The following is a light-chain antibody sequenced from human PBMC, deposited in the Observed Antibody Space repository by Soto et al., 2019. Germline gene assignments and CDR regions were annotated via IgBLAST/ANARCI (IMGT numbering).Light chain of an antibody. V-gene: IGLV2-14*01. Sequence: QSVLTQPASVSGSPGQSITVSCTGTSSDLGGYNYVSWYQHHPGKAPKLMIYEVSNRPSGVSNRFSGSKSGNTASLTISGLQAEDEADYYCSSYTSSDTLVFGTGTKVTLL. CDR2: EVS. J-gene: IGLJ1*01. CDR1: SSDLGGYNY. CDR3: SSYTSSDTLV.